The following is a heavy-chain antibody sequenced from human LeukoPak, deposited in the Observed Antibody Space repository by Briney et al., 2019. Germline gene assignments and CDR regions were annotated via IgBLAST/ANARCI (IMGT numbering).Heavy chain of an antibody. CDR2: ISHTFDI. CDR3: ARSSGSYRPFDS. Sequence: GGSLRLSCAASGLTFSSFEVNWVRQAPGKGLEWISHISHTFDIKYADSVKGRFTISRDNAKNSQYLQMTSLRAQDTGIYYCARSSGSYRPFDSWGQGTLVIVSS. V-gene: IGHV3-48*03. J-gene: IGHJ4*02. D-gene: IGHD3-22*01. CDR1: GLTFSSFE.